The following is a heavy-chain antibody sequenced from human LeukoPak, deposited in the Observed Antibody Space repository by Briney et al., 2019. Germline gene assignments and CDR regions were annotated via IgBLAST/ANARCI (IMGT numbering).Heavy chain of an antibody. CDR1: GFTFSSYG. CDR3: AKRDCSGGSCYGGNWLDP. V-gene: IGHV3-30*02. CDR2: IRYDGSNK. D-gene: IGHD2-15*01. Sequence: GGSLRLSCAASGFTFSSYGMHWVRQAPGKGLEWVAFIRYDGSNKYYADSVKGRFTISRDNSKNTLYLQMNSLRAEGTAVYYCAKRDCSGGSCYGGNWLDPWGQGALVTVSS. J-gene: IGHJ5*02.